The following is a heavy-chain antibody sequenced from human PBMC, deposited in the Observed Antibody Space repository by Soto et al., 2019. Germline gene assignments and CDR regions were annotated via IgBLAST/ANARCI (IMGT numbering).Heavy chain of an antibody. J-gene: IGHJ5*02. CDR3: VKDGGYCSSATCYSPRNHYFDA. V-gene: IGHV3-7*03. Sequence: PGGSLRLSCAASGFDFSFYWMSWVRQAPGKGPGWVANIKFDGSEKQYVDSVKGRFTISRDNARNSVFLQMNSPRAGDTAVYYCVKDGGYCSSATCYSPRNHYFDAWGQGTLVTVS. D-gene: IGHD2-2*01. CDR1: GFDFSFYW. CDR2: IKFDGSEK.